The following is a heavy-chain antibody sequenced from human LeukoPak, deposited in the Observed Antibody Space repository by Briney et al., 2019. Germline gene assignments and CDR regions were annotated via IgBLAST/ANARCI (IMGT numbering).Heavy chain of an antibody. CDR1: GFTFDDYA. CDR3: AKESLEGGYFDY. CDR2: ISWNSGSI. Sequence: PGGSLRLSCAASGFTFDDYAMHWVRQALGKGLEWVSGISWNSGSIGYADSVKGRFTISRDNAKNSLYLQMNSLRAEDTALYYCAKESLEGGYFDYWGQGTLVTVSS. V-gene: IGHV3-9*01. D-gene: IGHD1-1*01. J-gene: IGHJ4*02.